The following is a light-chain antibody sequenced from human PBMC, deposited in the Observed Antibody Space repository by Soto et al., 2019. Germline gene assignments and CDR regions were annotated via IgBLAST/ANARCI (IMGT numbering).Light chain of an antibody. CDR1: SSDVGAYNY. CDR3: CSYAGSSYV. Sequence: QSVLTQPAAVSGCPGQSITISCTGTSSDVGAYNYVSWYQHHPGKVPKLLIYEVTNRPSGVSDRFSGSKSGNTASLTISGLQAEDEADYYCCSYAGSSYVFGTGTKVTVL. J-gene: IGLJ1*01. CDR2: EVT. V-gene: IGLV2-14*01.